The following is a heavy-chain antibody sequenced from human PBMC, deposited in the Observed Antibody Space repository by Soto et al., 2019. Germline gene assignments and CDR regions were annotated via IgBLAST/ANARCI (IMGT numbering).Heavy chain of an antibody. CDR3: ARDGTGDQMANSYGMDV. J-gene: IGHJ6*02. D-gene: IGHD3-9*01. CDR1: GFSFSSYA. V-gene: IGHV3-23*01. CDR2: ISGSFGST. Sequence: GGSLRLSCVASGFSFSSYAMNWVRQAPGKGLEWVSTISGSFGSTYYADSVQGRFTVSRDNSKNTLYLQMNSLRAEDTALYYCARDGTGDQMANSYGMDVWGLGTTVTVSS.